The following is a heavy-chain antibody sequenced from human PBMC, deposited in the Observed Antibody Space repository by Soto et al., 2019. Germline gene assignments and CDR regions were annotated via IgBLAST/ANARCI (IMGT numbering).Heavy chain of an antibody. V-gene: IGHV3-15*01. D-gene: IGHD2-2*01. J-gene: IGHJ3*02. Sequence: EVQLVESGGDLVKPGGSLRLSCAASGFTFSHVWMTWVRQAPGKGLEWVGRIKRKSDGETTDYALPVKGRFTISRDDLKSTLYLQMSSLKIEDTAVYYCAVYAQCSSNTCPGALDIWGQGTMVAVS. CDR2: IKRKSDGETT. CDR1: GFTFSHVW. CDR3: AVYAQCSSNTCPGALDI.